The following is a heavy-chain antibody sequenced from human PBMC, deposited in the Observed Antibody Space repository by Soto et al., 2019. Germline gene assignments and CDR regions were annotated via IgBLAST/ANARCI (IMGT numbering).Heavy chain of an antibody. CDR3: ARVTMVRGVMADY. J-gene: IGHJ4*02. D-gene: IGHD3-10*01. Sequence: SETLSLTCAVSGGSISSGGYSWSWIRQPPGKGLEWIGYIYHSGSTYYNPSLKSRVTISVDRSKNQFSLTLTSVTAADTAIYYCARVTMVRGVMADYWGQGTLVTVSS. CDR1: GGSISSGGYS. V-gene: IGHV4-30-2*01. CDR2: IYHSGST.